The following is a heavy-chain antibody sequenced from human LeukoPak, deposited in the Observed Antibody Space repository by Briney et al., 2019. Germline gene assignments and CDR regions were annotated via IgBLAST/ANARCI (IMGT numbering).Heavy chain of an antibody. V-gene: IGHV3-43D*04. D-gene: IGHD6-13*01. CDR3: TTHPDYSRSIYNMDV. Sequence: GGSLRLSCAASGFSFDDYAMHWVRQAPGKGLEWVSLISWDGGTTYYADSVKGRFTFSRDNSKDSLYLQMNSLRGEDTAFYYCTTHPDYSRSIYNMDVWGKGTPVTVSS. CDR2: ISWDGGTT. J-gene: IGHJ6*03. CDR1: GFSFDDYA.